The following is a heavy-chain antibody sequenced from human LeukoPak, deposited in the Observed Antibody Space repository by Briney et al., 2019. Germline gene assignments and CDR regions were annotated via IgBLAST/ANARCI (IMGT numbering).Heavy chain of an antibody. D-gene: IGHD2-2*01. CDR2: ITYSSGNT. J-gene: IGHJ4*02. CDR3: AKGPLVVVPAAIEGIFDY. CDR1: GFTFSAYG. Sequence: GSLRLSCAASGFTFSAYGMSWFRQAPGKGLEWVSAITYSSGNTYYADSVKGRFTISRDNSKNTLYLQMNSLRAEDTAVYYCAKGPLVVVPAAIEGIFDYWGQGTLVTVSS. V-gene: IGHV3-23*01.